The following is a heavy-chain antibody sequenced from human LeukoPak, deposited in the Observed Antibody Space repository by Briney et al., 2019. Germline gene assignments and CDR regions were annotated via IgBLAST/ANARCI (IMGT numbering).Heavy chain of an antibody. CDR2: ISGSGGST. J-gene: IGHJ6*02. Sequence: PGGSLRLSCAASGFTFSSYAMSWVRQAPGKGLEWVSAISGSGGSTYYADSVKGRFTVSRDNSKNTLYLQMNSLRAEDTAVYYCAKALGYCSGGSCWYGMDVWGQGTTVTVSS. CDR3: AKALGYCSGGSCWYGMDV. V-gene: IGHV3-23*01. D-gene: IGHD2-15*01. CDR1: GFTFSSYA.